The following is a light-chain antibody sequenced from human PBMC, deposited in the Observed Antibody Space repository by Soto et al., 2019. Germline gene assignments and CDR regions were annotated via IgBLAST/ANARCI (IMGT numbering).Light chain of an antibody. CDR1: QSISTY. Sequence: EIVLIQSPATLSLSPGKRPTLSCRASQSISTYLAWYQQKPGQAPRLLIYDASNRATGIPARFSGSGSGTDFTLTISSLEPEDFAVYYCQQRSNWPPITFGQGTRLEI. V-gene: IGKV3-11*01. CDR3: QQRSNWPPIT. J-gene: IGKJ5*01. CDR2: DAS.